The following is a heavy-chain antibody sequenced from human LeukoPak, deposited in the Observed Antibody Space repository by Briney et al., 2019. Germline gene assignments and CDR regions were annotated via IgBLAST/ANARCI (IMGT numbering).Heavy chain of an antibody. V-gene: IGHV4-61*02. CDR3: ARTPDYYDSSGRFDP. J-gene: IGHJ5*02. D-gene: IGHD3-22*01. CDR1: GGSISSGSYY. Sequence: PSQTLSLTCTVSGGSISSGSYYWSWIRQPAGKGLEWIGRIYTSGSTNYNPSLKSRVTISVDTSKNQFSLKLSSVTAADTAVYYCARTPDYYDSSGRFDPWGQGTLVTVSS. CDR2: IYTSGST.